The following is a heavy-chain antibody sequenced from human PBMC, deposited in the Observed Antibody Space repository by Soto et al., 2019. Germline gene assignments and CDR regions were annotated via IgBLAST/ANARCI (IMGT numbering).Heavy chain of an antibody. CDR1: GFTFSNYG. CDR2: IWCDGNNK. V-gene: IGHV3-33*01. CDR3: ARDRFDYADYVRYYQYYGLDV. Sequence: QVQLVESGGGVVQPGRSLRLSCAVSGFTFSNYGMHWVRQAPGKGLEWVAVIWCDGNNKYYADSVKGRFTISRDNSKNTLYLQMNSLRAEDTAIYYCARDRFDYADYVRYYQYYGLDVWGQGTTVTVTS. J-gene: IGHJ6*02. D-gene: IGHD4-17*01.